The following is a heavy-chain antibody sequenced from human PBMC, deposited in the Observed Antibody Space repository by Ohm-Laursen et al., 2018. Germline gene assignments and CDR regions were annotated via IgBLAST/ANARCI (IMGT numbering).Heavy chain of an antibody. CDR2: ISGSGGTA. CDR3: AKNWNTAMVFLDY. CDR1: GLTSSRYS. V-gene: IGHV3-23*01. Sequence: SLRLSCAASGLTSSRYSMNWVRQAPGKGLEWVSAISGSGGTAYYADSVKGRFTISRDNSKNTLYLQMNILRAEDTAVYFCAKNWNTAMVFLDYWGQGTLVTVSS. J-gene: IGHJ4*02. D-gene: IGHD5-18*01.